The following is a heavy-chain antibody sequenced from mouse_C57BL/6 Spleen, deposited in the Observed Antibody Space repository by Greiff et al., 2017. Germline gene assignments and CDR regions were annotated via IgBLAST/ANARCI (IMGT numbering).Heavy chain of an antibody. J-gene: IGHJ3*01. D-gene: IGHD1-1*01. CDR1: GYTFTDYN. CDR3: ARGYYGSSPWFAY. CDR2: INPNNGGT. Sequence: VQLQQSGPELVKPGASVKIPCKASGYTFTDYNMDWVKQSHGKSLEWIGDINPNNGGTIYNQKFKGKATLTVDQSSSTAYMELRSLTSEDTAVYYCARGYYGSSPWFAYWGQGTLVTVSA. V-gene: IGHV1-18*01.